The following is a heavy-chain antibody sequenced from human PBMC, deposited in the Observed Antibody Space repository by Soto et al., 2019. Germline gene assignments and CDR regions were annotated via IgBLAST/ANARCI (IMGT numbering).Heavy chain of an antibody. J-gene: IGHJ6*02. CDR3: AREDRDRETGLVPAAIDGMDV. V-gene: IGHV1-69*08. CDR2: IIPIFGIP. D-gene: IGHD2-2*01. CDR1: GGTFSRDS. Sequence: QVQLVQSGAEVKKPGSSVKVSCKASGGTFSRDSITWVRQAPGHGLEWIGRIIPIFGIPTYAQKFQGRVTFTADESTSTAYMELSSLRSDDTAVYYCAREDRDRETGLVPAAIDGMDVWGQGTTVTVSS.